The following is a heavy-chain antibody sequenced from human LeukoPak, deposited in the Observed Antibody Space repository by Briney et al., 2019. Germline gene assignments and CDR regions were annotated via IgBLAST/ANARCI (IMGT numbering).Heavy chain of an antibody. CDR1: GNTFTDYY. V-gene: IGHV1-2*02. J-gene: IGHJ3*02. CDR3: ANSGGEEDDAFDI. CDR2: INPNSGGT. D-gene: IGHD2-15*01. Sequence: ASVKVSCKASGNTFTDYYVHWVRQAPGQGLEWMGWINPNSGGTLSAQKFQGRVTMTTDTSITTAYMELSRLRSDDTAVYYCANSGGEEDDAFDIWGQGTMVTVSS.